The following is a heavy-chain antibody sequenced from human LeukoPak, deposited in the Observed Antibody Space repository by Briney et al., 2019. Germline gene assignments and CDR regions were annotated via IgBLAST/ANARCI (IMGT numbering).Heavy chain of an antibody. CDR2: ISGSGGST. Sequence: GGSLRLSCAASGFTFSSYAMSWVRQAPGKGLEWVSAISGSGGSTYYADSVKGRFTISRDNSKNTLYLQMNSLRAEDTAVYYCAKGNYGDYENHGYFDYWGQGTLVTVSS. D-gene: IGHD4-17*01. J-gene: IGHJ4*02. CDR3: AKGNYGDYENHGYFDY. V-gene: IGHV3-23*01. CDR1: GFTFSSYA.